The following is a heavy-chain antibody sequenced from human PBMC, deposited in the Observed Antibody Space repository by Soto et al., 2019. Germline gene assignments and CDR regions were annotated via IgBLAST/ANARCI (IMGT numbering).Heavy chain of an antibody. CDR2: ISSSGSTI. Sequence: GESLKISCAASGFTFSDYYMSWIRQAPGKGLEWVSYISSSGSTIYYADSVKGRFTISRDNAKNSLYLQMNSLRAEDTAVYYCARGAIAAARTWFDYWGQGTLVTVSS. J-gene: IGHJ4*02. CDR1: GFTFSDYY. D-gene: IGHD6-13*01. V-gene: IGHV3-11*01. CDR3: ARGAIAAARTWFDY.